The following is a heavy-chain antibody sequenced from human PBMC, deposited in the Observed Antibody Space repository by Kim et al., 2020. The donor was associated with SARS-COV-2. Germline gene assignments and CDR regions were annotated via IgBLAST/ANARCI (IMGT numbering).Heavy chain of an antibody. CDR3: ARGPYYYDSSGYYRTSHQDY. CDR1: GGTFSSYA. CDR2: IIPIFGTA. V-gene: IGHV1-69*13. J-gene: IGHJ4*02. D-gene: IGHD3-22*01. Sequence: SVKVSCKASGGTFSSYAISWVRQAPGQGLEWMGGIIPIFGTANYAQKFQGRVTITADESTSTAYMELSSLRSEDTAVYYCARGPYYYDSSGYYRTSHQDYWGQGTLVTVSS.